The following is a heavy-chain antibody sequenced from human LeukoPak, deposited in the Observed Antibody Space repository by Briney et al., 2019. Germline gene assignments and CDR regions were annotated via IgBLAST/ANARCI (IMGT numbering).Heavy chain of an antibody. CDR2: IYYSGST. J-gene: IGHJ4*02. Sequence: SETLSLTCTVSGGSISSYYWSWIRQPPGKGLEWIGYIYYSGSTNYNPSLKSRVTISVDTSKNQFSLRLSSVTAADTAVYYCARASKHKFDYWGQGTLVTVSS. D-gene: IGHD5/OR15-5a*01. CDR3: ARASKHKFDY. CDR1: GGSISSYY. V-gene: IGHV4-59*01.